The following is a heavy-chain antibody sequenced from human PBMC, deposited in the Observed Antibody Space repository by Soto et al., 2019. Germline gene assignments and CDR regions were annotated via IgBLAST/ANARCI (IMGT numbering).Heavy chain of an antibody. V-gene: IGHV3-23*01. CDR3: AKSRYSSPKYYYYGMDV. CDR2: ISGSGGST. J-gene: IGHJ6*02. Sequence: GGSLRLSCAASGFTFSSYAMSWVRQAPGKGLEWVSAISGSGGSTYFADSVKGRFTISRDNSKNTLYLQMNSLRAEDTAVYYCAKSRYSSPKYYYYGMDVWGQGTTVTVSS. CDR1: GFTFSSYA. D-gene: IGHD6-13*01.